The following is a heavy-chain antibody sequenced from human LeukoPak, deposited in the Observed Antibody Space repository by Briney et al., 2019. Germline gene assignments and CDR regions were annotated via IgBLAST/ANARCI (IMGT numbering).Heavy chain of an antibody. J-gene: IGHJ4*02. CDR1: GGSISSGGYY. CDR2: ISGSGDYT. CDR3: VGFYYSAFFDY. V-gene: IGHV3-11*03. D-gene: IGHD4/OR15-4a*01. Sequence: LSLTCTVSGGSISSGGYYWNWIRQAPGKGLEWLSYISGSGDYTNYADSVKGRFTISRDNAKKSLYLQMNSLRADDTAVYYCVGFYYSAFFDYWGQGTLVTVSS.